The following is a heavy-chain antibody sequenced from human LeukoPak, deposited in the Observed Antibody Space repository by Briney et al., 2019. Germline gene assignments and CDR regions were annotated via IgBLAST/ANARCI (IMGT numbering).Heavy chain of an antibody. J-gene: IGHJ6*02. D-gene: IGHD3-16*01. V-gene: IGHV3-7*03. CDR2: INHNGNVN. CDR3: ARGGGLDV. Sequence: GGSLRLSCAASGFTFSSHWMSWVRQAPGKGLEWVASINHNGNVNYYVDSVKGRFTISRDNAKNSLYLQMSNLRAEDTAVYFCARGGGLDVWGQGATVTVSS. CDR1: GFTFSSHW.